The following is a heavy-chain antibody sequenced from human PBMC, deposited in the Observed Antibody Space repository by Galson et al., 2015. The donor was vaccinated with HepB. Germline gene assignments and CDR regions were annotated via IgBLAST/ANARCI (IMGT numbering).Heavy chain of an antibody. Sequence: SLRLSCAASGFTFSSYSMNWVRQAPGKGLEWVSYISSSSSTIYYADSVKGRFTISRDNAKNSLYLQMNSLRAEDTAVYYCARDHLYYYDSSGYYPHNDYWGQGTLVTVSS. CDR1: GFTFSSYS. V-gene: IGHV3-48*01. CDR2: ISSSSSTI. CDR3: ARDHLYYYDSSGYYPHNDY. J-gene: IGHJ4*02. D-gene: IGHD3-22*01.